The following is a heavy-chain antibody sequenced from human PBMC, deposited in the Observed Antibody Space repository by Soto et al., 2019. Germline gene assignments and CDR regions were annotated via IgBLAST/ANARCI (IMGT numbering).Heavy chain of an antibody. J-gene: IGHJ5*02. CDR2: INHRGST. D-gene: IGHD6-13*01. V-gene: IGHV4-34*01. CDR1: GGSFSGYY. Sequence: SETLSLTCAVYGGSFSGYYWSWIRQPPGKGLEWIGEINHRGSTNYNPSLKSRVTISVDTSKNQFSLKLSSVTAADTAVYYCARGVNSSPTTKNWFDPWGQGTLVTVSS. CDR3: ARGVNSSPTTKNWFDP.